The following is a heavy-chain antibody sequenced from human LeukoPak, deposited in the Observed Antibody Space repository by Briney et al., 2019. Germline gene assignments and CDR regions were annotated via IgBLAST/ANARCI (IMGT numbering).Heavy chain of an antibody. CDR1: GFTFNTYG. J-gene: IGHJ5*02. V-gene: IGHV3-33*01. CDR3: AREELRDIGGRDVNWFDP. CDR2: IWYDGSQK. Sequence: GGSLRLSCAASGFTFNTYGIHWARQAPGRGLEWVAVIWYDGSQKYYAESVKGRFTISRDNSKNMVYLQMNSLRVEHTAVYYCAREELRDIGGRDVNWFDPWGQGTLVTVSS. D-gene: IGHD2-15*01.